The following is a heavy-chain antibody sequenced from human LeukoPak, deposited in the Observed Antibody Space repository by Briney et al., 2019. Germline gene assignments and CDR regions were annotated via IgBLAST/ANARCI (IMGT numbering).Heavy chain of an antibody. J-gene: IGHJ4*02. CDR2: IYSGGST. CDR1: GFTVSSNY. V-gene: IGHV3-53*01. CDR3: AREGGDDSSGYYLFDY. D-gene: IGHD3-22*01. Sequence: PGGSLRLSCAASGFTVSSNYMSWVRQAPGKGLEWVSVIYSGGSTYYADSVKGRFTISRDNSKNTLYLQMNSLRAEDTAVYYCAREGGDDSSGYYLFDYWGQGTLVTVSS.